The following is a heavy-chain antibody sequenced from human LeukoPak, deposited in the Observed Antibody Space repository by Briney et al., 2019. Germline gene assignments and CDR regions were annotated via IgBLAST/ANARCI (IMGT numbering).Heavy chain of an antibody. CDR2: INPNSGGT. J-gene: IGHJ4*02. CDR3: ARDQFGYCSSTSCYTFDY. V-gene: IGHV1-2*02. D-gene: IGHD2-2*02. Sequence: ASVKVSCKASGYTFTGYYMHWVRQAPGQGLEWMGWINPNSGGTNYAQKFQGRVTMTRDTSISTAYLELSRLRSDDTAVYYCARDQFGYCSSTSCYTFDYWGQGTLVTVSS. CDR1: GYTFTGYY.